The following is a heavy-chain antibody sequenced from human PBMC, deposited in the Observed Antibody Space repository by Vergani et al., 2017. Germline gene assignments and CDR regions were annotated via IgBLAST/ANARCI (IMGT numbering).Heavy chain of an antibody. J-gene: IGHJ4*02. CDR2: ISWDGGST. D-gene: IGHD6-13*01. CDR3: AKDQGSSWYRLTGY. V-gene: IGHV3-43*01. Sequence: EVQLVESGGVVVQPGGSLRLSCAASGFTFDDYTMHWVRQAPGKGLEWVSLISWDGGSTYYADSVKGRFTISRDNSKNTLYLQMNSLRAEDTAVYYCAKDQGSSWYRLTGYWGQGTLVTVSS. CDR1: GFTFDDYT.